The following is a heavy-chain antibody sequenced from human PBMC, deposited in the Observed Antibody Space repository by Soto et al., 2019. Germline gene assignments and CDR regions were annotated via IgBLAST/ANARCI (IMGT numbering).Heavy chain of an antibody. Sequence: PSETVSLTCTVSGGSVSSGSYYWSWIRQPPGKGLEWIGYIYYSGSTNYNHSLKSRVTISVDTSKNQFSLKLSSVTAADTAVYYCARDAHNRNCVSWFDPWGQGTLVTVSS. D-gene: IGHD1-7*01. CDR1: GGSVSSGSYY. CDR2: IYYSGST. CDR3: ARDAHNRNCVSWFDP. J-gene: IGHJ5*02. V-gene: IGHV4-61*01.